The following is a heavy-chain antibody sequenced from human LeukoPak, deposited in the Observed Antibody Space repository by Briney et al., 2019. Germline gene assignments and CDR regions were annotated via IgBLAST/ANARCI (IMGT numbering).Heavy chain of an antibody. J-gene: IGHJ4*02. Sequence: GGSLRLSCAASGFTFSSNYMTWVRQAPGKGLEWVSVIYSGGSTYYADSVKGRFTISRDNSKNTLYLQMNSLRAEDTAVYYCARSHHYYDRSGYSYYFDSWGQGTLVTVSS. D-gene: IGHD3-22*01. CDR1: GFTFSSNY. CDR2: IYSGGST. CDR3: ARSHHYYDRSGYSYYFDS. V-gene: IGHV3-66*01.